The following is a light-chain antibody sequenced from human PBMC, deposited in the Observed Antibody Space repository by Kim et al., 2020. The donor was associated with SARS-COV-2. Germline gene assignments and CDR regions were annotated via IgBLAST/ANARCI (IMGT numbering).Light chain of an antibody. Sequence: AVGQTVRITCQGDSLRVYYASWYQQKPGQAPVLVIFGKNNRPSGIPDRFSGSSSGNTASLTITGSQAEDEADYYCNSRDSSGNLVVFGGGTQLTVL. J-gene: IGLJ2*01. CDR1: SLRVYY. CDR2: GKN. V-gene: IGLV3-19*01. CDR3: NSRDSSGNLVV.